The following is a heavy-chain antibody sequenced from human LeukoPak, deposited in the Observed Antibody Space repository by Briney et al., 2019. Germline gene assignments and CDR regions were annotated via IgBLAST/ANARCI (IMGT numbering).Heavy chain of an antibody. CDR3: ARNGDYKPFDY. D-gene: IGHD4-17*01. CDR1: VATFSSYA. CDR2: IIPIFGTA. V-gene: IGHV1-69*06. J-gene: IGHJ4*02. Sequence: ASVTLSLTASVATFSSYAISWVRQAPGQGLGWMGGIIPIFGTANYAQKFQGRVTLTADKSTSTAYMELSSLRSEDTAVYYCARNGDYKPFDYWGQGTLVTVSS.